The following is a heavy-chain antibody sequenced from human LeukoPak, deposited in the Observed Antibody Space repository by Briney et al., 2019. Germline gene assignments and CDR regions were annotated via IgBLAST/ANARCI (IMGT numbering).Heavy chain of an antibody. CDR1: GFTFSSYA. Sequence: GGSLRLSCAASGFTFSSYAMSWVRQAPGKGLEWVSAISGSGGSTYYADSVKGRFTISRDNSKNTLYLQMNSLRAEDTAVYYCAKCEGEPDYYYYYMDVWGKGTTVTVSS. J-gene: IGHJ6*03. CDR2: ISGSGGST. CDR3: AKCEGEPDYYYYYMDV. D-gene: IGHD1-14*01. V-gene: IGHV3-23*01.